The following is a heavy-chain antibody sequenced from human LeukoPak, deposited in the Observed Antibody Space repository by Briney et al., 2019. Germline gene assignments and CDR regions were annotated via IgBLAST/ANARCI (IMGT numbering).Heavy chain of an antibody. CDR1: GFTFSCYG. Sequence: GGSLRLSCAASGFTFSCYGMHWVRQAPGKGLEWVPFIRYDGSNKYYADSVKGRFTISRDNSKNTLYLQMNSLRAEDTAVYYCAKVDYYYDSSGHFFDYWGQGTLVTVSS. J-gene: IGHJ4*02. CDR3: AKVDYYYDSSGHFFDY. D-gene: IGHD3-22*01. CDR2: IRYDGSNK. V-gene: IGHV3-30*02.